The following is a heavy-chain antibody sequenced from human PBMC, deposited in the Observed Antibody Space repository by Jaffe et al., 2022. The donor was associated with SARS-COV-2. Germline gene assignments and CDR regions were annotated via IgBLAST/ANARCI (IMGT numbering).Heavy chain of an antibody. CDR3: ALPPVYSSGWYVGY. J-gene: IGHJ4*02. CDR1: GFSLSTSGVG. V-gene: IGHV2-5*01. CDR2: IYWNDDK. Sequence: QITLKESGPTLVKPTQTLTLTCTFSGFSLSTSGVGVGWIRQPPGKALEWLALIYWNDDKRYSPSLKSRLTITKDTSKNQVVLTMTNMDPVDTATYYCALPPVYSSGWYVGYWGQGTLVTVSS. D-gene: IGHD6-19*01.